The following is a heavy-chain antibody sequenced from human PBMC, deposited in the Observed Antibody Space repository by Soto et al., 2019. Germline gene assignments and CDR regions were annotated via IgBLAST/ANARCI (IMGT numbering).Heavy chain of an antibody. CDR3: AHRLTNGGYPGDY. D-gene: IGHD6-19*01. CDR1: GFSLSTSGVG. J-gene: IGHJ4*02. CDR2: ISWNDDK. Sequence: QITLKESGPTLVKPTQTLTLTCSFSGFSLSTSGVGVGWIRQPPGKALEWLALISWNDDKHYSPSLESRLTIPKDTPKNQVVLTMTNMGPVDTGTYFCAHRLTNGGYPGDYWGQGTLVTVSS. V-gene: IGHV2-5*01.